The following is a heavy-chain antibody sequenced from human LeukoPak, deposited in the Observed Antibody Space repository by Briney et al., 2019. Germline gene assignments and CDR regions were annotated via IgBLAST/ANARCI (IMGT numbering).Heavy chain of an antibody. Sequence: ASVKVSCKASGYTFTSYAMNWVRQAPGQGLEWMGWINTNTGNPTYAQGFTGRFVFYLDTSVSTAYLQISSLKAEDTAVYYCARGAGRRPYIAVALPYGMDVWGQGTTVTVSS. CDR1: GYTFTSYA. D-gene: IGHD6-19*01. V-gene: IGHV7-4-1*02. CDR3: ARGAGRRPYIAVALPYGMDV. CDR2: INTNTGNP. J-gene: IGHJ6*02.